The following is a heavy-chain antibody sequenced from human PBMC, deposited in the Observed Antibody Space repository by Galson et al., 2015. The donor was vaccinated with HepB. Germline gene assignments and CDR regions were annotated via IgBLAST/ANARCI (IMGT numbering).Heavy chain of an antibody. V-gene: IGHV3-30*18. Sequence: SLRLSCAASGLTFSSFGMHWVRQAPGKGLEWVAVISYDGSNKYYADSVKGRFTISRDNSKNTLYVQMNSLRAEDTAVYYCAKGGGDRFGDYVWGYFDYWGQGTLVTVSS. D-gene: IGHD3-16*01. J-gene: IGHJ4*02. CDR3: AKGGGDRFGDYVWGYFDY. CDR2: ISYDGSNK. CDR1: GLTFSSFG.